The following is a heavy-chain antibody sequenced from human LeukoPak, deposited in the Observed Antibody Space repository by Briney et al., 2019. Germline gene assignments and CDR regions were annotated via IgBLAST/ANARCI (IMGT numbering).Heavy chain of an antibody. J-gene: IGHJ6*02. CDR2: IGESGGST. CDR1: GFTFSSYA. V-gene: IGHV3-23*01. D-gene: IGHD6-25*01. Sequence: GGSLRLSCAASGFTFSSYAMSWVRQAPGKGLEWVSAIGESGGSTYYADSVKGRFTISRDNAKNSLYLQMNSLRAEDTAVYYCARAFSGRRMNGMDVWGQGTTVTVSS. CDR3: ARAFSGRRMNGMDV.